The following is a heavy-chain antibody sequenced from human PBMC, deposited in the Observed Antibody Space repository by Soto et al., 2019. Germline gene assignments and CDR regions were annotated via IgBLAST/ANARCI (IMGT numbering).Heavy chain of an antibody. CDR2: IRKKANSYTT. CDR1: GFTFSDHY. Sequence: EVQLVESGGGLVQPGGSLRLSCAASGFTFSDHYMDWVRQPPGKGLEWVGRIRKKANSYTTEYAASVKGRFTISRDDSKNSLYLQMNSLKAEDTAVYYCARVVIVATSYYLDYSGQGTLVTVSS. V-gene: IGHV3-72*01. J-gene: IGHJ4*02. CDR3: ARVVIVATSYYLDY. D-gene: IGHD5-12*01.